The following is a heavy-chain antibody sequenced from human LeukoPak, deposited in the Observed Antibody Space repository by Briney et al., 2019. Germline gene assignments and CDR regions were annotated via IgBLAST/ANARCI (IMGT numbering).Heavy chain of an antibody. CDR1: GGSFSGYY. CDR2: IYYSGST. Sequence: SETLSLTCAVYGGSFSGYYWSWIRQPPGKGLEWIGYIYYSGSTNYNPSLKSRVTISVDTSKNQFSLKLSSRTAADTAVYYCARLYSSSWYYMDVWGQGTTVTVSS. V-gene: IGHV4-59*01. D-gene: IGHD6-13*01. J-gene: IGHJ6*03. CDR3: ARLYSSSWYYMDV.